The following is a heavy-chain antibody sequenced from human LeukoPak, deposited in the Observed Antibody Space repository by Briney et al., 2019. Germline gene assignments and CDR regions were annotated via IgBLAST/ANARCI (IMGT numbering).Heavy chain of an antibody. CDR1: GYTFTSYG. Sequence: ASVTVSCTASGYTFTSYGISWVRQAPGQGLEWMGWISAYNGNTNYAQKLQGRVTMTTDTSTSTAYMELRSLRSDDTAVYYCARGPYYYGSGSYVDYWGQGTLVTVSS. CDR2: ISAYNGNT. D-gene: IGHD3-10*01. J-gene: IGHJ4*02. V-gene: IGHV1-18*04. CDR3: ARGPYYYGSGSYVDY.